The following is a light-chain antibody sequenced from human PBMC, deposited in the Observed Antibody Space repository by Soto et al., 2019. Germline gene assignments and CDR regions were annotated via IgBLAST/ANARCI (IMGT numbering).Light chain of an antibody. CDR1: SSDVGSYKF. CDR3: CSYAGSSNV. J-gene: IGLJ1*01. CDR2: EGS. Sequence: QSVLTQPASVSESPGQSITISCTGTSSDVGSYKFVSWYQQHPGKAPKLIVYEGSKRPSGASNRFSGSKSGNTASLTISGLQADDEADYYCCSYAGSSNVFGTGTKVTVL. V-gene: IGLV2-23*03.